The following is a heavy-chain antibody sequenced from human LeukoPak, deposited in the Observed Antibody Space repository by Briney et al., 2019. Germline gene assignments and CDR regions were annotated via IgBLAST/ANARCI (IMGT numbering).Heavy chain of an antibody. V-gene: IGHV3-23*01. J-gene: IGHJ4*02. D-gene: IGHD5-24*01. CDR3: ARDSQDGYNWGWIRVTATDFDY. CDR1: GFTFSSYA. CDR2: FSGSGGST. Sequence: GGSLRLSCAASGFTFSSYAMSWVRQAPGKGLECISGFSGSGGSTYYADSVKGRFTISRDNSKNTLYLQMNSLRAEDTAVYYCARDSQDGYNWGWIRVTATDFDYWGQGTLVTVSS.